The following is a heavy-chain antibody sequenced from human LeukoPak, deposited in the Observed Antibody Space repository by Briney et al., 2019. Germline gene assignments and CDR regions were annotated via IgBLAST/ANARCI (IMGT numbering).Heavy chain of an antibody. J-gene: IGHJ3*02. CDR2: INHSGST. Sequence: PSETLSLTCAVYGGSFSGYYWSWIRQPPGKGLEWIGEINHSGSTNYNPSLKSRVTISVDTSKNQFSLKLSSVTAADTAVYYCARGSEDTIFGVDTIFDIWGQGTMVTVSS. V-gene: IGHV4-34*01. D-gene: IGHD3-3*01. CDR3: ARGSEDTIFGVDTIFDI. CDR1: GGSFSGYY.